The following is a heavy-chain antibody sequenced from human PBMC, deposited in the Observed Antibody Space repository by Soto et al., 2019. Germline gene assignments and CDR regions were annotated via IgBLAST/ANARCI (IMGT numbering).Heavy chain of an antibody. Sequence: VGSRRLSCAASGFAFSSYAMSWVRQAQGKGLEWVSGISVSGGNTYYGDSAKGRFTISRDNSKNTLYLQMNNLRAEDTAVYYCADGGEWSFNFVYWGQGIQVTVSS. CDR3: ADGGEWSFNFVY. D-gene: IGHD3-3*01. CDR2: ISVSGGNT. CDR1: GFAFSSYA. V-gene: IGHV3-23*01. J-gene: IGHJ4*02.